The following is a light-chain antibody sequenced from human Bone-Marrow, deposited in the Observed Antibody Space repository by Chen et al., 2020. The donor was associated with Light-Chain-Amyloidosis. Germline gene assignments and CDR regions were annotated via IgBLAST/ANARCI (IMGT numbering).Light chain of an antibody. CDR2: EVT. J-gene: IGLJ1*01. CDR1: SSDVGGDNH. Sequence: QSALTQPASVSGSPGQSITISCTGTSSDVGGDNHVSWYQQHPDKAPKLMIYEVTNRPSWVPDRFSGSKSHNTASLNLSGLQTEDEADYFCSSYTNTDNLVVGSGTRVTVL. V-gene: IGLV2-14*01. CDR3: SSYTNTDNLV.